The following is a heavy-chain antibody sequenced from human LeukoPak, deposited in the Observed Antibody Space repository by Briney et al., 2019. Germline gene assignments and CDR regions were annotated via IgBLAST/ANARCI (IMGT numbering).Heavy chain of an antibody. Sequence: GESLKISRKGSGYSFTSYWIGWVRQMPGKGLEWMGIIYPGDSDTRYSPSFQGQVTISADKSISTAYLQWSSLKASDTAMYYCARQQLWSPLDFDYWGQGTLVTVSS. D-gene: IGHD5-18*01. V-gene: IGHV5-51*01. CDR3: ARQQLWSPLDFDY. J-gene: IGHJ4*02. CDR1: GYSFTSYW. CDR2: IYPGDSDT.